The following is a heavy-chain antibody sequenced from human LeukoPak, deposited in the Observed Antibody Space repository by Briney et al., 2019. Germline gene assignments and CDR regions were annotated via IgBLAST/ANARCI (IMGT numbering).Heavy chain of an antibody. V-gene: IGHV4-34*01. CDR2: INHSGST. Sequence: SETLSLTCAVYGGSFSGYYWNWIRQSPGKGLEWVGEINHSGSTNYNPSLKSRVTILLDTSKNQFSLKLSSVTAADTAVYYCARRPRGVIIKSWFESWGQGTLVTVSS. J-gene: IGHJ5*01. D-gene: IGHD3-10*01. CDR1: GGSFSGYY. CDR3: ARRPRGVIIKSWFES.